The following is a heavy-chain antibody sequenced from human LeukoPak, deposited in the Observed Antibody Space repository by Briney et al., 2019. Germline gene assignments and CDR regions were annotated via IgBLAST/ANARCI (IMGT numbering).Heavy chain of an antibody. D-gene: IGHD6-6*01. Sequence: SVKVSCKASGGTFSSYAISWVRQAPGQGLEWMGRIIPILGIANYAQKFQGRVTITADKSTSTAYMELSSLRSEDTAVYYCARGIRQLLIDYWGQGTLVTVSS. J-gene: IGHJ4*02. CDR3: ARGIRQLLIDY. CDR1: GGTFSSYA. CDR2: IIPILGIA. V-gene: IGHV1-69*04.